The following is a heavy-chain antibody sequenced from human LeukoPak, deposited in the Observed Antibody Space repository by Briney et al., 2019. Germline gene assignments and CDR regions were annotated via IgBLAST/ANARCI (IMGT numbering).Heavy chain of an antibody. CDR3: ARPLWFGELIRAFDI. J-gene: IGHJ3*02. V-gene: IGHV4-34*01. D-gene: IGHD3-10*01. CDR2: INHSGST. CDR1: GGSFSGYY. Sequence: PSETLSLTCAVYGGSFSGYYWTWIRQPPGKGLEWIGEINHSGSTNYNPSLKSRVAISGDTSKNQFSLKLSSVTAADTAVYYCARPLWFGELIRAFDIWGQGTMVTVSS.